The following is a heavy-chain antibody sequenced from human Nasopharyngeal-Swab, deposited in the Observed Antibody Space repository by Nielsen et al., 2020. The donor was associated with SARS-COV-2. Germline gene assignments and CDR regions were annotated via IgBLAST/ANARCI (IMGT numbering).Heavy chain of an antibody. J-gene: IGHJ4*02. Sequence: GESLKISCAASGFTFGTYWMTWVRQAPGKGLEWVANIKEDGSEKYYVDSVKGRFTVSRDSAKNSLSLHMNSLRVEDTADYYCARSYASGLDYWGQGTLVTVSS. D-gene: IGHD2-2*01. V-gene: IGHV3-7*01. CDR2: IKEDGSEK. CDR1: GFTFGTYW. CDR3: ARSYASGLDY.